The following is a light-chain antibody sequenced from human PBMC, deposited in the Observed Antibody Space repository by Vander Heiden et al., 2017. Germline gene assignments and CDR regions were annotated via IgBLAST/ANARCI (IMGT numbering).Light chain of an antibody. J-gene: IGLJ2*01. Sequence: HAGLTQPPSVSLALRQTATLPCSGNSNNVGNQGAAWLQQHQGHPPKLLFYRNNNRPSGISERFSASRSGNTASLTITGLQPEDEADYYCSAWDTSLSAQVFGAGTKLTVL. CDR1: SNNVGNQG. CDR3: SAWDTSLSAQV. V-gene: IGLV10-54*04. CDR2: RNN.